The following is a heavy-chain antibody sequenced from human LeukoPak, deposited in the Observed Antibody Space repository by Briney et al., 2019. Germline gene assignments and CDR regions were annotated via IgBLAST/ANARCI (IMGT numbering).Heavy chain of an antibody. D-gene: IGHD3-22*01. Sequence: PGRSLRLSCAASGFTFSNYGMHWVRQAPGKGLEWVATIRYDDGNTKNYADSVKGRFTISRDNSQNTLYLQMNSLRAEDTAVYYCAKGYHYYDSSGYYTDDYWGQGTLVTVSS. CDR1: GFTFSNYG. J-gene: IGHJ4*02. CDR3: AKGYHYYDSSGYYTDDY. CDR2: IRYDDGNTK. V-gene: IGHV3-30*02.